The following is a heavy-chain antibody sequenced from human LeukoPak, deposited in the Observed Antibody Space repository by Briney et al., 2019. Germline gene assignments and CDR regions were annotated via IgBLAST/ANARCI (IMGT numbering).Heavy chain of an antibody. V-gene: IGHV4-39*01. CDR3: ASQWYIRGYFQH. Sequence: SETLSLTCTVSGGSISSSSYYWGWIRQPPGKGLEWLGSIYYSGSTYYNPSLKSRVTISVDTSKNQFSLKLSSVTAADTAVYYCASQWYIRGYFQHWGQGTLVTVSS. CDR2: IYYSGST. J-gene: IGHJ1*01. CDR1: GGSISSSSYY. D-gene: IGHD2-8*01.